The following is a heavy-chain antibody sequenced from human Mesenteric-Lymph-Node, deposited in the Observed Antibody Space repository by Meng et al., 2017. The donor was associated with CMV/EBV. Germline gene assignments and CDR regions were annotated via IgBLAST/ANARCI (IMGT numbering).Heavy chain of an antibody. CDR1: GYTFTDFY. J-gene: IGHJ5*02. D-gene: IGHD2/OR15-2a*01. Sequence: QVQLVQSRAEVGKPGASVMVSCKASGYTFTDFYIHWVQQAPGQGLEWMGRINPNSGVSNSAQNFQGRVTMTRDTSISTAYMELGRLTSDDTAVYYCARDNVNPEGFDPWGQGTLVTVSS. CDR2: INPNSGVS. CDR3: ARDNVNPEGFDP. V-gene: IGHV1-2*06.